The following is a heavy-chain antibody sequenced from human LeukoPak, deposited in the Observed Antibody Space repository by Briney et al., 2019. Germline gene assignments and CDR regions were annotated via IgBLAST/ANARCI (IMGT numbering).Heavy chain of an antibody. CDR2: INHSGST. J-gene: IGHJ4*02. CDR3: SRGRATVTRFYFDY. CDR1: GGSFSGYY. D-gene: IGHD4-17*01. V-gene: IGHV4-34*01. Sequence: SETLSHTCAVYGGSFSGYYWSWIRQPPGKGLEWIGEINHSGSTNYNPSLKSRVTISVDTSKNQFSLKLSSVTAADTAVYYCSRGRATVTRFYFDYWGQGTLVTVSS.